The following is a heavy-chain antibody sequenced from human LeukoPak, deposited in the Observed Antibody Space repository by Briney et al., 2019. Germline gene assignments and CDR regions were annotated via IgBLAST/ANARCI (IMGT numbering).Heavy chain of an antibody. CDR3: ARSTKFDIVVVPASVEYYFDY. Sequence: PSETLSLTCTVSGGSISSGDYYWSWIRQPPGKGLEWIGCIYYSGSTYYNPSLKSRVTISVDTSKNQFSLKLSSVTAADTAVYYCARSTKFDIVVVPASVEYYFDYWGQGTLVTVSS. V-gene: IGHV4-30-4*08. J-gene: IGHJ4*02. CDR2: IYYSGST. D-gene: IGHD2-2*01. CDR1: GGSISSGDYY.